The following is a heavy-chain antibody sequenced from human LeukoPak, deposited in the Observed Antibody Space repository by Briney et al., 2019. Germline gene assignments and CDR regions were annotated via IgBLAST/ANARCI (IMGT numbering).Heavy chain of an antibody. CDR1: GFTFSSYG. D-gene: IGHD3-10*01. J-gene: IGHJ6*03. CDR2: ISGSGGST. V-gene: IGHV3-23*01. Sequence: GGSLRLSCAASGFTFSSYGMSWVRQAPGKGLEWVSAISGSGGSTYYADSVKGRFTISRDNSKNTLYLQMNSLRAEDTAVYYCASTLYGSGSYHMDVWGKGTTVTVSS. CDR3: ASTLYGSGSYHMDV.